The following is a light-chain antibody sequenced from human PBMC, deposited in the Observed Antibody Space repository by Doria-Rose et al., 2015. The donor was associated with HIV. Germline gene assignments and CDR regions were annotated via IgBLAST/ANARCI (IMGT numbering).Light chain of an antibody. Sequence: LTQFPGTLSLSPGARAALSCRASQSSSSTYLAWYQQKPGQAPSLLIYDGSTRATGIPDRFSASGSGTDFTLTINRLEPEDFALYYCHQYGTSWTFGQGTKVEI. V-gene: IGKV3-20*01. J-gene: IGKJ1*01. CDR3: HQYGTSWT. CDR2: DGS. CDR1: QSSSSTY.